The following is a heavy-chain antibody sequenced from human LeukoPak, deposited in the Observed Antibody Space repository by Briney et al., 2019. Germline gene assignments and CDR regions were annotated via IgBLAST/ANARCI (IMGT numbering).Heavy chain of an antibody. Sequence: SVKVSCKASGGTFSSYAISWVRQAPGQGLEWMGGIIPILGTANYAQKFQGRVTITADESTSTAYMELSSLRSEDTAVYYCARGDYGDYWYFDLWGRGTLVTVSS. V-gene: IGHV1-69*13. CDR3: ARGDYGDYWYFDL. D-gene: IGHD4-17*01. CDR2: IIPILGTA. CDR1: GGTFSSYA. J-gene: IGHJ2*01.